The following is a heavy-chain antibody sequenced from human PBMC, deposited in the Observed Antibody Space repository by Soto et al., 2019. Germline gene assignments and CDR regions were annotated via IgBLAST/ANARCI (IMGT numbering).Heavy chain of an antibody. Sequence: PGGSLRLSCAASGFTFSSYAMSWVRQAPGKGLEWVSAISGSGGSTYYADSVKGRFTISRDNSKNTLYLQMNSLRAGDTAVYYCAKDRIADNWFDPWGEGTLVTVSS. J-gene: IGHJ5*02. CDR1: GFTFSSYA. V-gene: IGHV3-23*01. CDR3: AKDRIADNWFDP. CDR2: ISGSGGST. D-gene: IGHD6-13*01.